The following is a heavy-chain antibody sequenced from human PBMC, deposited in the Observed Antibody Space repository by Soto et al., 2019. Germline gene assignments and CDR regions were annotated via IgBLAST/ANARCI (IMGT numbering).Heavy chain of an antibody. D-gene: IGHD3-22*01. Sequence: QLQLQESGPGLVKPSETLSLTCTVSGGSISSSSYYWGWIRQPPGKGLEWIGSIYYSGSTYYNPSLKSRVTLSVDTSKNQCSLKLSSVTAADTAVYYCARLGTYYYDSSGYGYWGQGTLVTVSS. V-gene: IGHV4-39*01. CDR3: ARLGTYYYDSSGYGY. CDR2: IYYSGST. J-gene: IGHJ4*02. CDR1: GGSISSSSYY.